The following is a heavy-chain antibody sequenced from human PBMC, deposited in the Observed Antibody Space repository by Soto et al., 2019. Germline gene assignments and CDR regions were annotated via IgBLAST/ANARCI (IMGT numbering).Heavy chain of an antibody. CDR2: INPNSGGT. CDR1: GYTFTGYY. J-gene: IGHJ6*02. CDR3: ARDLLGYYGMDV. V-gene: IGHV1-2*04. Sequence: QVQLVQSGAEVKKPGASVKVSCKASGYTFTGYYMHWVRQAPGQGLEWMGWINPNSGGTNYAQKFQGWVTTTRDTSSSTADMELSRLRSDDTAVYCCARDLLGYYGMDVWGQGTTVTVSS.